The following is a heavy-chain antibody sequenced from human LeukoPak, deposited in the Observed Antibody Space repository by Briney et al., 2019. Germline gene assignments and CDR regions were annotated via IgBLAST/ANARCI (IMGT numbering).Heavy chain of an antibody. CDR2: ISSSGSTI. D-gene: IGHD2-21*02. Sequence: PGGSLRLSCAASGFTFSAYYMSWIRQAPGKGLEWVSYISSSGSTIYYADSVKGRFTISRDNAKNSLYLQMNSLRAEDTAVYYCAREAKLYCGGDCSDAFDIWGQGTMVTVSS. V-gene: IGHV3-11*01. CDR1: GFTFSAYY. CDR3: AREAKLYCGGDCSDAFDI. J-gene: IGHJ3*02.